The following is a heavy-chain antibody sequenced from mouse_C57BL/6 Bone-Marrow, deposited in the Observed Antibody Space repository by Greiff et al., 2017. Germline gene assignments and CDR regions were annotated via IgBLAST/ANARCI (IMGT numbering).Heavy chain of an antibody. CDR3: AREGRGYYFDY. J-gene: IGHJ2*01. Sequence: DVMLVESGGGLVQPGGSLKLSCAASGFTFSDCYMYWVRQTPEKRLEWVAYISNGGGSTYYPDTVKGRFTISRDNAKNTLYLQMSRLKSEDTAMYYCAREGRGYYFDYWGQGTTLTVSS. CDR1: GFTFSDCY. CDR2: ISNGGGST. V-gene: IGHV5-12*01.